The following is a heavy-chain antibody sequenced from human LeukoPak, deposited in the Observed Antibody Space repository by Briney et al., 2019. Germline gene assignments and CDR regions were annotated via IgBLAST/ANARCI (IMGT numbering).Heavy chain of an antibody. CDR2: ISAYNGNT. CDR1: GYTFTSYG. V-gene: IGHV1-18*04. D-gene: IGHD6-19*01. Sequence: ASVEVSCKASGYTFTSYGISWVRQAPGQGLEWMGWISAYNGNTNYAQKLQGRVTMTTDTSTSTAYMELRSLRSDDTAVYYCARDLRVSRVAVAGMGDSYWGQGTLVTVSS. CDR3: ARDLRVSRVAVAGMGDSY. J-gene: IGHJ4*02.